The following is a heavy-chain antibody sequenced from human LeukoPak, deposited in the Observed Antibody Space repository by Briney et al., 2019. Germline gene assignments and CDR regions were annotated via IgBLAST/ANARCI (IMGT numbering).Heavy chain of an antibody. D-gene: IGHD4-23*01. CDR1: GGSISGYY. CDR2: IYYRGST. CDR3: ARASHGSNSEFDY. Sequence: PSETLSLTCTVSGGSISGYYWTWIRQPPGKGLEWIGFIYYRGSTNYNPSLKSRVPISLDTSRNQFSLKLSSVTAADTAVYYCARASHGSNSEFDYWGQGTLVTVSS. J-gene: IGHJ4*02. V-gene: IGHV4-59*01.